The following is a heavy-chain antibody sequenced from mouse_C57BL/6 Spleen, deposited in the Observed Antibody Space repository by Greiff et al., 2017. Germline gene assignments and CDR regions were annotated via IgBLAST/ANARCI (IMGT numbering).Heavy chain of an antibody. CDR3: ARGDYDVGDAMDY. D-gene: IGHD2-4*01. V-gene: IGHV1-47*01. CDR1: GYTFTTYP. Sequence: QVHVKQSGAELVKPGASVKMSCKASGYTFTTYPIEWMKQNHGKSLEWIGNFHPYNDNTKYNEKFKGKATLTVEKSSSTVYLELSRLTSDDSAVYSCARGDYDVGDAMDYWGQGTSVTVSS. J-gene: IGHJ4*01. CDR2: FHPYNDNT.